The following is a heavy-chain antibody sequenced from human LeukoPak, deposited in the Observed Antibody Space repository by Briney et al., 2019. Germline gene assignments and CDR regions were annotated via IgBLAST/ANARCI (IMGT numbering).Heavy chain of an antibody. CDR1: RFTFSSYG. V-gene: IGHV3-33*01. CDR2: IWYDGSNK. D-gene: IGHD2-15*01. J-gene: IGHJ4*02. Sequence: GGSLRLSCAASRFTFSSYGMHWVRQAPGKGLEWVAVIWYDGSNKYYADSVKGRFTISRDNSKNTLYLQMNSLRAEDTAVYYCARVWAHYCSGGSCPFDYWGQGTLVTVSS. CDR3: ARVWAHYCSGGSCPFDY.